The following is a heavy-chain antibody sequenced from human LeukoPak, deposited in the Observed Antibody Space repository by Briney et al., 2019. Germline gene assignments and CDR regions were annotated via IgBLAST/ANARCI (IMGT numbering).Heavy chain of an antibody. CDR3: ARAPQGRRFDP. D-gene: IGHD3-10*01. CDR2: INHSGST. CDR1: GGSFSGYY. V-gene: IGHV4-34*01. J-gene: IGHJ5*02. Sequence: SETLSLTCAVYGGSFSGYYWSWIRQPPGKGLEWIGEINHSGSTNYNPSLKSRVTISVDTSKNQFSLKLSSVTAADTAVYYCARAPQGRRFDPWGQGTLVTVSS.